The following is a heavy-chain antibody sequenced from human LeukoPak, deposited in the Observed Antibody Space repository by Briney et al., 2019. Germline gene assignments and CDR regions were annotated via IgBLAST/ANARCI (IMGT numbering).Heavy chain of an antibody. CDR1: GGSINSGGYY. D-gene: IGHD3-10*01. CDR3: ARASTMVRGNFDY. CDR2: IYYSGST. Sequence: PSETLSLTCTVSGGSINSGGYYWSWIRQHPGKGLEWIGYIYYSGSTYYNPSLKSRVTISVDTSKNQFSLKLSSVTAADTAVYYCARASTMVRGNFDYWGQGTLVTVSS. V-gene: IGHV4-31*03. J-gene: IGHJ4*02.